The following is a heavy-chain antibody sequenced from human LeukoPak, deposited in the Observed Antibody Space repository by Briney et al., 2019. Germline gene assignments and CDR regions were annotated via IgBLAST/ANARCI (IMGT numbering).Heavy chain of an antibody. CDR1: GFTSSIYP. Sequence: GGSLRLSCAASGFTSSIYPMHWVRQAPGKGLEWVAVIAYDGSYKYYADSVKGRFTISRDNSKSTLYLLMNSLRAEDTAVYYCASENDAFDIWGPGTVVTVPS. CDR2: IAYDGSYK. CDR3: ASENDAFDI. J-gene: IGHJ3*02. V-gene: IGHV3-30*04.